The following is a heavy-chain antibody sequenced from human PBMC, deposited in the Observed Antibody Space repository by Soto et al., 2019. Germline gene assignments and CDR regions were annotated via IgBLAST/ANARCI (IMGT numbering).Heavy chain of an antibody. Sequence: QVQLVESGGGVVQPGRSLRLSCAASGFTFSSYGMHWVRQAPGKGLEWVAVIAYDGSNKYYADSVKGRFPISRDNSKNTLNLKMNSLRAEDPAVYYCAKDVVVGATTGLGDYYYYYGMDVWCQGTTVTVAS. CDR1: GFTFSSYG. D-gene: IGHD1-26*01. CDR2: IAYDGSNK. CDR3: AKDVVVGATTGLGDYYYYYGMDV. J-gene: IGHJ6*02. V-gene: IGHV3-30*18.